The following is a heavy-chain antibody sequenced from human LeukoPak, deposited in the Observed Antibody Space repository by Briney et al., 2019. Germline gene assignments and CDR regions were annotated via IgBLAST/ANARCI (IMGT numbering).Heavy chain of an antibody. D-gene: IGHD3-3*01. J-gene: IGHJ4*02. CDR1: GFTFSSYE. Sequence: PGGSLRLSCAASGFTFSSYEMNWVRQAPGKGLEWVSYISSSGSTIYYADSVKGRFTISRDNAKNSLYLQMNSLRAEDTAVYYCARADYDFWSYYFDYRGQGTLVTVSS. CDR2: ISSSGSTI. CDR3: ARADYDFWSYYFDY. V-gene: IGHV3-48*03.